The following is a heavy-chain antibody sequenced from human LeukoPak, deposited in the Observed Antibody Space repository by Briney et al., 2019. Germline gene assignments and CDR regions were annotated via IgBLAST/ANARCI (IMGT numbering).Heavy chain of an antibody. CDR3: AKQSGAATVIDY. CDR2: ISSSGGST. Sequence: GGSLRLSCAASGISFSSYAVTWVRQAPGKGLKWVSSISSSGGSTYYADSVRGRFTVSRDNSMNTLYLQMNSLRAEDTAVYYCAKQSGAATVIDYWGQGTPVTVSS. D-gene: IGHD3-10*01. J-gene: IGHJ4*02. V-gene: IGHV3-23*01. CDR1: GISFSSYA.